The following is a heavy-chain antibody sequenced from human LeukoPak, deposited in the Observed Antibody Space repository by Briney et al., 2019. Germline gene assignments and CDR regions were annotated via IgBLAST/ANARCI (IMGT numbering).Heavy chain of an antibody. V-gene: IGHV4-31*03. D-gene: IGHD3-16*02. J-gene: IGHJ4*02. CDR2: IYYSGCT. CDR1: GGSISSGGYY. CDR3: ARAFNDYVWGSYRYYFDY. Sequence: SETLSLTCTVSGGSISSGGYYWSWVRQHPGKGLEWIGYIYYSGCTYYNPSLKSRVTISVDTSKNQFSLKLSSVTAADTAVYYCARAFNDYVWGSYRYYFDYWGQGTLVTVSS.